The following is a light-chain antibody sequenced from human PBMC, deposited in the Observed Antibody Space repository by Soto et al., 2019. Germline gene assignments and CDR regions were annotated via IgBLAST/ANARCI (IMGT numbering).Light chain of an antibody. CDR3: QQYGSSPYT. V-gene: IGKV3-20*01. Sequence: EIVLTQSPGTLSLSPGERATLSCRASQSVSSSYLAWYQQKPGQAPRLLIYDASSRATGIPDRFSGSGSGTDFTHPISRLELEDFAVYFCQQYGSSPYTFGQGTKLEIK. J-gene: IGKJ2*01. CDR1: QSVSSSY. CDR2: DAS.